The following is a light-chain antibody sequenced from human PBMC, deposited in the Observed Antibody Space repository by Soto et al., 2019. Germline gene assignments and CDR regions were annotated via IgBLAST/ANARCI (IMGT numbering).Light chain of an antibody. CDR1: SGHSSFA. CDR2: VYSDGSH. J-gene: IGLJ2*01. Sequence: QPVLTQSPSASASLGASVRLTCTLSSGHSSFAIAWHQQQPEKGPRYLMKVYSDGSHTKGDGIPDRFSASSSGAERYLTISSLQSEDEADYYCQAWGAGTVVFGGGTKLTVL. CDR3: QAWGAGTVV. V-gene: IGLV4-69*01.